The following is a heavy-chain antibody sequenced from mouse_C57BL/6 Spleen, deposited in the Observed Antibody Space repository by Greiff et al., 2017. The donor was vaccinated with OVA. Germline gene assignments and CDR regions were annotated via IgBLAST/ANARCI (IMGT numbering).Heavy chain of an antibody. D-gene: IGHD1-1*01. J-gene: IGHJ2*01. CDR2: IDPSDSYT. V-gene: IGHV1-50*01. CDR1: GYTFTSYW. CDR3: ARTPLLRYFDY. Sequence: QVQLKQPGAELVKPGASVKLPCKASGYTFTSYWMQWVKQRPGQGLEWIGEIDPSDSYTNYNQKFKGKATLTVDTSSSTAYMQLSSLTSEDSAVYYCARTPLLRYFDYWGQGTTLTVSS.